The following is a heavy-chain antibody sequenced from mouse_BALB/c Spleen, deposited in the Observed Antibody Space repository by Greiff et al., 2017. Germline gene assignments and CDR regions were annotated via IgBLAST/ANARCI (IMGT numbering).Heavy chain of an antibody. CDR3: ARGGYDGYAWFAY. J-gene: IGHJ3*01. D-gene: IGHD2-3*01. V-gene: IGHV5-6-5*01. Sequence: EVKLMESGGGLVKPGGSLKLSCAASGFTFSSYAMSWVRQTPEKRLEWVASISSGGSTYYPDSVKGRFTISRDNARNILYLQMSSLRSEDTAMYYCARGGYDGYAWFAYWGQGTLVTVSA. CDR1: GFTFSSYA. CDR2: ISSGGST.